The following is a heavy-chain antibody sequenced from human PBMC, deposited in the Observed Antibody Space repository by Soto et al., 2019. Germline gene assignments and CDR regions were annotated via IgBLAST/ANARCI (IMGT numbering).Heavy chain of an antibody. D-gene: IGHD6-19*01. V-gene: IGHV6-1*01. CDR2: TYYRSKWYN. CDR1: GDSVSSNSAA. J-gene: IGHJ4*02. Sequence: LQTLSLTCAISGDSVSSNSAAWNWIRQSPSRGLEWLGRTYYRSKWYNDYAVSVKSRITINPDTSKNQLYLQLNSVTPEDTAVYYCARDRRKVAGLYFDYWGQGTLVTVSS. CDR3: ARDRRKVAGLYFDY.